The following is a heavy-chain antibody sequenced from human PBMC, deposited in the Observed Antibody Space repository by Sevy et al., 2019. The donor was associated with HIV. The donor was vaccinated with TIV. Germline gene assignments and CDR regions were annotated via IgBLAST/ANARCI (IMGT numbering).Heavy chain of an antibody. Sequence: GGSLGLSCAASGFTFSSYSMNWVRQAPGKGLEWVSYISSSSSTIYYADSVKGRFTISRDNAKNSLYLQMNSLRDEDTAVYYCARVYDSSGWYFDYYYYYYMDVWGKGTTVTVSS. CDR1: GFTFSSYS. V-gene: IGHV3-48*02. CDR3: ARVYDSSGWYFDYYYYYYMDV. CDR2: ISSSSSTI. J-gene: IGHJ6*03. D-gene: IGHD6-19*01.